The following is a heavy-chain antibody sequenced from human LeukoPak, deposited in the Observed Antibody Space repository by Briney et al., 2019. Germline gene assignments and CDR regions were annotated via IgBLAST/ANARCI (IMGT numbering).Heavy chain of an antibody. CDR3: ARLQYSFLYGSGSYGVDY. Sequence: GGSLRLSCAASGFTFSGYWMSWVRQAPGKGLEWVANIKQDGSEKYYVDSVRGRFTISRDNARNSLYLQMNSLRAEDTAVYYCARLQYSFLYGSGSYGVDYWGQGTLATVSS. CDR1: GFTFSGYW. V-gene: IGHV3-7*01. CDR2: IKQDGSEK. D-gene: IGHD3-10*01. J-gene: IGHJ4*02.